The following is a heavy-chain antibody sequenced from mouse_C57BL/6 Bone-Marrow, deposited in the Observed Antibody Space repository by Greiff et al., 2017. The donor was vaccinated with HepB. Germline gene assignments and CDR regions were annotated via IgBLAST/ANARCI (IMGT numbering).Heavy chain of an antibody. D-gene: IGHD2-2*01. CDR2: ISDGGSYT. J-gene: IGHJ2*01. CDR3: AREGLWLRRGFDY. CDR1: GFTFSSYA. Sequence: EVQGVESGGGLVKPGGSLKLSCAASGFTFSSYAMSWVRQTPEKRLEWVATISDGGSYTYYPDNVKGRFTISRDNAKNNLYLQMSHLKSEDTAMYYCAREGLWLRRGFDYWGQGTTLTVSS. V-gene: IGHV5-4*01.